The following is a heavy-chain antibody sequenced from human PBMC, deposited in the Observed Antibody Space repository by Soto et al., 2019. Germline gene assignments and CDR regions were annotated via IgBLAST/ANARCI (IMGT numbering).Heavy chain of an antibody. CDR3: ARDDYFDSSGYPDY. CDR1: GFTFSSYA. CDR2: ISYDGSNK. J-gene: IGHJ4*02. Sequence: GGSMRLSCAASGFTFSSYAMHWVRQAPGKGLEWVAVISYDGSNKYYADSVKGRFTISRDNSKNTLYLQMNSLRAEDTAVYYCARDDYFDSSGYPDYWGQGTLVTVSS. V-gene: IGHV3-30-3*01. D-gene: IGHD3-22*01.